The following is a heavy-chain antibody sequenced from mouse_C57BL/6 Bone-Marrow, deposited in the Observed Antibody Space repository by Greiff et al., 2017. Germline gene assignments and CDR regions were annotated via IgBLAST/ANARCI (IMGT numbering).Heavy chain of an antibody. V-gene: IGHV1-74*01. CDR2: IHPSDSDT. CDR1: GYTFTSYW. J-gene: IGHJ3*01. CDR3: ALGRRYGNYPFAY. D-gene: IGHD2-10*02. Sequence: QVQLKQPGAELVKPGASVKVSCKASGYTFTSYWMHWVKQRPGQGLEWIGRIHPSDSDTNYNQKFKGKATLTVDKSSSTAYMQLSSLTSEDSAVYYCALGRRYGNYPFAYWGQGTLVTVSA.